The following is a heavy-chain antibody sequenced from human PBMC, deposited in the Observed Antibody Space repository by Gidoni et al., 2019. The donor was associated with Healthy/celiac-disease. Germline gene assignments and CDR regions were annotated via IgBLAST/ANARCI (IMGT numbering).Heavy chain of an antibody. Sequence: EVQLLESGGGLVQPGGSLRLSCAASGFTFRSYAMSWFRQAPGKGVEWVSAISGSGGSTYNADSVKGRFTISRDNSKNTLYLQMNSLRAEDTAVYYCARRPPTVEYYFDYWGQGTLVTVSS. V-gene: IGHV3-23*01. J-gene: IGHJ4*02. D-gene: IGHD4-17*01. CDR3: ARRPPTVEYYFDY. CDR2: ISGSGGST. CDR1: GFTFRSYA.